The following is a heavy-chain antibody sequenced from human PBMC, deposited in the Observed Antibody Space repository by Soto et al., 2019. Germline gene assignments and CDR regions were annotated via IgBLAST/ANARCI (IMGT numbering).Heavy chain of an antibody. Sequence: GASVKVSCKASGGTFSSYTISWVRQAPGQGLEWLGRIIPILGIANYAQKFQGRVTITADKSTSTAYMELSSLRSEDTAVYYCAREGGYFSSTSCHTYYYMDVWGKGTTVTVSS. CDR1: GGTFSSYT. D-gene: IGHD2-2*01. CDR2: IIPILGIA. CDR3: AREGGYFSSTSCHTYYYMDV. J-gene: IGHJ6*03. V-gene: IGHV1-69*04.